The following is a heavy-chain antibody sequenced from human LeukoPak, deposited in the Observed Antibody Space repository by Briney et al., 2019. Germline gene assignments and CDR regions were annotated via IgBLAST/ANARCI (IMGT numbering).Heavy chain of an antibody. Sequence: PGGSLRLSCAASGFTSSSYSMNWVRQAPGKGLEWVSSISSSSSYIYYADSVKGRFTISRDNAKNSLYLQMNSLRAEDTAVYYCASRLVSDSSSLSRGDYWGQGTLVTVSS. V-gene: IGHV3-21*01. J-gene: IGHJ4*02. CDR1: GFTSSSYS. D-gene: IGHD6-13*01. CDR2: ISSSSSYI. CDR3: ASRLVSDSSSLSRGDY.